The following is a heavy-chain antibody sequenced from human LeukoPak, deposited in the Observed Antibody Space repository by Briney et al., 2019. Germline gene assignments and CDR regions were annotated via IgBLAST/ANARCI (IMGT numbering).Heavy chain of an antibody. Sequence: PGGSLRLSCSASGFTFSRLAMHWVRQAPGKGLEYVSAISSNGNSTYYADSVKGRFTISRDNSKNTLYPQMSSLRAEDTAVYYCVKHGSGLRYFARASSEFSSDYWGQGTLVTVSS. CDR3: VKHGSGLRYFARASSEFSSDY. D-gene: IGHD3-9*01. V-gene: IGHV3-64D*06. CDR2: ISSNGNST. J-gene: IGHJ4*02. CDR1: GFTFSRLA.